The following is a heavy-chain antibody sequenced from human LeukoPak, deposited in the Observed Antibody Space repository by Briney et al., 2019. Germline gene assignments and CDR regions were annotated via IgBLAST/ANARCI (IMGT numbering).Heavy chain of an antibody. D-gene: IGHD3-22*01. J-gene: IGHJ3*02. Sequence: SETLSLTCTVSGGSISSYYWSWIRQPPGKGLEWIGYIYYSGSTNYNPSLKSRVTISVDTSKNQFSLNLSSATAADTAVYYCASPMTLVLRGLAGIDAFNIWGKGTMVTVSS. CDR1: GGSISSYY. CDR3: ASPMTLVLRGLAGIDAFNI. V-gene: IGHV4-59*12. CDR2: IYYSGST.